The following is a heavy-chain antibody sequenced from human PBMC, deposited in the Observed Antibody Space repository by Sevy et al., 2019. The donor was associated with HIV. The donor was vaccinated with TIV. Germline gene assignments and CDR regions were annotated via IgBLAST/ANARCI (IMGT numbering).Heavy chain of an antibody. D-gene: IGHD6-13*01. CDR2: LSNDGSDK. V-gene: IGHV3-30*18. J-gene: IGHJ6*02. Sequence: GGSLRLSFAAAGFSFIRHGMHWARQAPGKGWGGVAVLSNDGSDKGYDGSVKGRFTVSRDNSKDTVYLQMNSLRLDDTAVYYCANSRGRYEGSSWLYYYYIMDVWGQGTTVTVSS. CDR1: GFSFIRHG. CDR3: ANSRGRYEGSSWLYYYYIMDV.